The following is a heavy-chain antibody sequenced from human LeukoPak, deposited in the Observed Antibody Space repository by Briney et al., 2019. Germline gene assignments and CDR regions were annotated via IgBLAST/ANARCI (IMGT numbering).Heavy chain of an antibody. CDR3: ARGYGSGSPGIDY. Sequence: PGRSLRLSCAASGFTFSSYGMPWVRQAPGKGLEWVAVIWYDGSNKYYADSVKGRFTISRDNSKNTLYLQMNSLRAEDTAVYYCARGYGSGSPGIDYWGQGTLVTVSS. CDR2: IWYDGSNK. D-gene: IGHD3-10*01. J-gene: IGHJ4*02. V-gene: IGHV3-33*01. CDR1: GFTFSSYG.